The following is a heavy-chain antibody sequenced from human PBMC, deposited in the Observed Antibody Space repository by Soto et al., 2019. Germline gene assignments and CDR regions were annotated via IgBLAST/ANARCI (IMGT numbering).Heavy chain of an antibody. D-gene: IGHD2-15*01. CDR2: IGRSGGTI. Sequence: PGGSLTLSCVVYGFTFSSFEMNWVRQTPGKGLEWLSYIGRSGGTIFYAESVNGRFTIPRDNAKNSLYLQMNSLRAEDTAVYYCARDRGYDAHDYYYNAMDVWGQGTTVTGS. CDR1: GFTFSSFE. CDR3: ARDRGYDAHDYYYNAMDV. V-gene: IGHV3-48*03. J-gene: IGHJ6*02.